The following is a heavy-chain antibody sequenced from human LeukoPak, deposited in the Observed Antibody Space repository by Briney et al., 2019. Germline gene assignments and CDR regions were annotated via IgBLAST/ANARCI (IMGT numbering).Heavy chain of an antibody. D-gene: IGHD2-21*02. CDR3: ARGTVTAPDY. J-gene: IGHJ4*02. Sequence: PGGSLRLSCAASGFSVSNTYMSWVRQAPGKGLEWVSIIYSGGNTYYAASVKGRFTISRDNSNNTLYLQMNRLRPEDTAVYYCARGTVTAPDYWGQGTLVTVSS. V-gene: IGHV3-53*01. CDR1: GFSVSNTY. CDR2: IYSGGNT.